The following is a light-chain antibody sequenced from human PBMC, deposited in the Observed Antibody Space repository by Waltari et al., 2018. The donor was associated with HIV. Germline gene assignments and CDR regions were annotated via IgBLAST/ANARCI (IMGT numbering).Light chain of an antibody. Sequence: DIVMTQTPLSSPVTLGQPASISCRSSQSLVHSDGNTYLSWLQQRPGQPPRLLIYKISNRFSGVPDRFTGSGSGTDFTLTISRLEPEDFAVYFCQHYGTSLPSTFGGGTKVEIK. J-gene: IGKJ4*01. V-gene: IGKV2-24*01. CDR3: QHYGTSLPST. CDR2: KIS. CDR1: QSLVHSDGNTY.